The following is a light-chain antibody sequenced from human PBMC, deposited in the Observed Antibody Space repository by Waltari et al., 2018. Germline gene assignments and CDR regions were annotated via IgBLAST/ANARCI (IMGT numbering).Light chain of an antibody. J-gene: IGLJ3*02. Sequence: LVLTHSPSASASLGASAKLTCTLSSGCSSNVLARLHQQPGKGPRYLMKVNSEGSHRKGDDIPDRFAASNSGTDYYLTIASLQSEDEADYFCQTGGHGTWVFGGGTKLTVL. CDR3: QTGGHGTWV. CDR1: SGCSSNV. V-gene: IGLV4-69*01. CDR2: VNSEGSH.